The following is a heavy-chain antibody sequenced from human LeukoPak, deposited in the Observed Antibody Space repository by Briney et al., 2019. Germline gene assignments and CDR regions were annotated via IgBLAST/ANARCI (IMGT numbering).Heavy chain of an antibody. CDR3: ARGNPGGLDP. D-gene: IGHD2/OR15-2a*01. J-gene: IGHJ5*02. V-gene: IGHV3-30-3*01. Sequence: RPGRSLRLSCAASGFTFSGYDMHWVRQAPGKGLEWVAVTPHSGTNKYYPDSVKGRSTISRDNSKNTLYLQMNSLRTEDTAMYYCARGNPGGLDPWGQGTLVTVSS. CDR2: TPHSGTNK. CDR1: GFTFSGYD.